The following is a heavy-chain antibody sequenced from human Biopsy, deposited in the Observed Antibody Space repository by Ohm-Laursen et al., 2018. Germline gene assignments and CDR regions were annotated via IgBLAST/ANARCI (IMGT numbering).Heavy chain of an antibody. CDR1: GGTFSNYG. V-gene: IGHV1-69*13. J-gene: IGHJ1*01. CDR3: ATKLTGYFHH. CDR2: NIPILGTG. D-gene: IGHD3-9*01. Sequence: SVKVSCKAPGGTFSNYGVNWVRQAPGQGLEWLGGNIPILGTGNYAQKFQDRVTVAADPSTSTATMELRSLRSDDTAVYYCATKLTGYFHHWGQGTLVIVSS.